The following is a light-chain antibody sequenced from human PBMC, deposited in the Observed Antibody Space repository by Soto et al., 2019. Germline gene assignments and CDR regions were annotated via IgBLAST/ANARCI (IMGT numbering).Light chain of an antibody. Sequence: EIVLTQSPATLSLSPGERATLSCRASQSVSNYVAWYQQRPGQAPRLLIYDASKRATDTPARFSGSGSGTDFTLTISSLEPEDFALYHCQQRSDWPAITFGQGTRLKIK. V-gene: IGKV3-11*01. CDR2: DAS. CDR1: QSVSNY. CDR3: QQRSDWPAIT. J-gene: IGKJ5*01.